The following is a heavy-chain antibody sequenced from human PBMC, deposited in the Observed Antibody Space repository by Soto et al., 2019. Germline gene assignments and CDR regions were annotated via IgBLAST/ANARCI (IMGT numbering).Heavy chain of an antibody. V-gene: IGHV1-18*01. D-gene: IGHD3-10*01. CDR2: ISAYNGNT. CDR3: ARGGSSQHYFDWFDP. Sequence: ASVKVSCKASGYTFTSYGISWVRQAPGQGLEWMGWISAYNGNTNYAQKLQGRVTMTTDTSTSTAYMELRSLRSDDTAVYYCARGGSSQHYFDWFDPWGQGTRVTVAS. J-gene: IGHJ5*02. CDR1: GYTFTSYG.